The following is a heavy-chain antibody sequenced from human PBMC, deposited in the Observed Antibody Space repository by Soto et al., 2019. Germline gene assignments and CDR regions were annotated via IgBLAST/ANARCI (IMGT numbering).Heavy chain of an antibody. J-gene: IGHJ4*02. CDR1: GGSISSGGYY. Sequence: SETLSLTCTVSGGSISSGGYYWSWIRQHPGKGLEWIGYIYYSGSTYYNPSLKSRVTISVDTSKNQFSLKLSSVTAADTAVYYCARGVGRFLEWYDYYFDYWGQGTLVTVSS. CDR3: ARGVGRFLEWYDYYFDY. CDR2: IYYSGST. D-gene: IGHD3-3*01. V-gene: IGHV4-31*03.